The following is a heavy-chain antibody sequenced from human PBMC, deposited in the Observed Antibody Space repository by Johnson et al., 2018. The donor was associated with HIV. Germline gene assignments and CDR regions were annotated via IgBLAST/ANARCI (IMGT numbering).Heavy chain of an antibody. CDR1: RFTFSSFA. CDR3: AKELAIAVRPGGAFDI. V-gene: IGHV3-30*04. D-gene: IGHD6-6*01. J-gene: IGHJ3*02. Sequence: QVQLVESGGGVVQPGGSLRLSCVASRFTFSSFAMHWVRQAPGKGLEWVAVISYDGSDKYSADSVKGRFTISRDSSKNTLYLQMNSLRAEDTAVYYCAKELAIAVRPGGAFDIWGQGTVVTVSS. CDR2: ISYDGSDK.